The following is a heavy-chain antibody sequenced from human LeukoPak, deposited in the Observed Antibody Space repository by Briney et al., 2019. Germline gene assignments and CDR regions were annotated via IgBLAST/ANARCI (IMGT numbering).Heavy chain of an antibody. D-gene: IGHD5-12*01. Sequence: VASVKVSCKASGYSFVGYYLHWVRQAPGQGLEWMAWIDPYTGNTHYAQKFQGRITVTRDTSISTTYMELSWLTSDDTALYYCAREYSASEHWGQGTLVTVSS. CDR1: GYSFVGYY. CDR2: IDPYTGNT. J-gene: IGHJ1*01. V-gene: IGHV1-2*02. CDR3: AREYSASEH.